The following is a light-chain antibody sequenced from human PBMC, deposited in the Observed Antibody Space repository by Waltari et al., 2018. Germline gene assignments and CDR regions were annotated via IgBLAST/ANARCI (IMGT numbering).Light chain of an antibody. Sequence: QSALTQPASVSGSPGQSITTSCSGSSSDVGGYNYVAWYQQHPGKAPKLMIYDVTIRPSGVSNRFSGSKSGYTASLTISGLQADDEADYYCTSYTSTSTLVVFGGGTKLTVL. CDR1: SSDVGGYNY. J-gene: IGLJ2*01. CDR3: TSYTSTSTLVV. V-gene: IGLV2-14*03. CDR2: DVT.